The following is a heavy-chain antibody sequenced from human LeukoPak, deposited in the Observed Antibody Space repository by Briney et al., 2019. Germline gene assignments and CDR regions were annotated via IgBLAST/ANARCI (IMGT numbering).Heavy chain of an antibody. CDR1: GYPFTSFA. CDR3: ARADLSRGYCSGGSCGVFDP. D-gene: IGHD2-15*01. V-gene: IGHV1-18*01. Sequence: ASVKVSCKASGYPFTSFAISWVRQAPGQGLEWMGSIGAYNGNTKYAQNLQGRVTMTTDISTSTAYMELRSLRSDDTAVYYCARADLSRGYCSGGSCGVFDPWGQGTLVTVSS. J-gene: IGHJ5*02. CDR2: IGAYNGNT.